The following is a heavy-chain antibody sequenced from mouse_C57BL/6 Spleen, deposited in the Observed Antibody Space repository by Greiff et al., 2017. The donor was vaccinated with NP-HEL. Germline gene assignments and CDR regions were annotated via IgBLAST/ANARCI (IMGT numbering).Heavy chain of an antibody. CDR3: AKGRAQYTAMDY. CDR2: IYPGSGST. CDR1: GYTFTSYW. D-gene: IGHD3-1*01. Sequence: QVQLQQPGAELVKPGASVKMSCKASGYTFTSYWITWVKQRPGQGLEWIGDIYPGSGSTNYNEKFKSKATLTVDTSSSTAYMQLSSLTSEDSAVYYGAKGRAQYTAMDYWGQGTTVTVSS. J-gene: IGHJ4*01. V-gene: IGHV1-55*01.